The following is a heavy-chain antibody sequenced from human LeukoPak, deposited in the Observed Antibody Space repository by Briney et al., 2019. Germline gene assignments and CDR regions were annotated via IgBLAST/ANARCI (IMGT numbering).Heavy chain of an antibody. CDR1: GSTFNTYA. Sequence: PGGSLRLSCAASGSTFNTYAMSWVRQAPGKGLEWVSAISGSGGSTYYADSVKGRFTISRDNSKNTLYLQIHSLRAEDTAVYYCAKGKGSSSSSIDWWGQGTLVTVSS. CDR2: ISGSGGST. CDR3: AKGKGSSSSSIDW. V-gene: IGHV3-23*01. J-gene: IGHJ4*02. D-gene: IGHD2-15*01.